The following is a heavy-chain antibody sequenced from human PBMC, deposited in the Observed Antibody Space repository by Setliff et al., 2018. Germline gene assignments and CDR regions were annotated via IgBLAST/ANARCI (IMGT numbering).Heavy chain of an antibody. CDR3: AKASLAYSFGYYFDS. D-gene: IGHD5-18*01. CDR1: ESTFSSFG. Sequence: PGGSLRLSCTASESTFSSFGMHWVRQAPGKGLEWVGFIRYDGGYEYYADSVQGRFTISRDNSKNTLFLHMNNLRPEDTALYYCAKASLAYSFGYYFDSWGQGALVTVSS. CDR2: IRYDGGYE. V-gene: IGHV3-30*02. J-gene: IGHJ4*01.